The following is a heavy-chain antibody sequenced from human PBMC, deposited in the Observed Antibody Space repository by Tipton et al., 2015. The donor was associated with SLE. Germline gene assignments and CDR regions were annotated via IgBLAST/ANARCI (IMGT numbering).Heavy chain of an antibody. Sequence: TLSLTCTVSGGSLNSFYWSWIRQPPGKGLEWIGYVYYAGSNYNPSLKSRVILSVDTSKNLISVRLSSVTAADTAIYYCARDRTGYGMDVWGQGTTVIVSS. CDR1: GGSLNSFY. V-gene: IGHV4-59*01. CDR2: VYYAGS. CDR3: ARDRTGYGMDV. J-gene: IGHJ6*02. D-gene: IGHD1-14*01.